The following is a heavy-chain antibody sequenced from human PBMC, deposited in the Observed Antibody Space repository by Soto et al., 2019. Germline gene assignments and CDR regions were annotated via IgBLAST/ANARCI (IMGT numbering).Heavy chain of an antibody. CDR1: GFSLSTSGVG. Sequence: SGPTLVNPTQTLTLTCTFSGFSLSTSGVGVGWIRQPPGKALEWLALIYWNDDKRYSPSLKSRLTITKDTSKNQVVLTMTNMDPVDTATYYCAHRPYYYDSSGYYSEYFQHWGQGTLVTVSS. CDR2: IYWNDDK. J-gene: IGHJ1*01. V-gene: IGHV2-5*01. D-gene: IGHD3-22*01. CDR3: AHRPYYYDSSGYYSEYFQH.